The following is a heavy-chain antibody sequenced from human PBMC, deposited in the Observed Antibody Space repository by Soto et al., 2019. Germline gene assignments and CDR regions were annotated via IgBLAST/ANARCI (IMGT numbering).Heavy chain of an antibody. CDR3: ARGVHSGVYYYYCYMDV. V-gene: IGHV1-8*01. D-gene: IGHD2-15*01. CDR2: MNPNSGNT. Sequence: QVQLVQSGAEVKKPGASVKVSCKASGYTFTSYDINWVRQATGQGLEWMGWMNPNSGNTGYAQKFQGRVTMTRNTSISTAYMEMSSLRSEDTAVYYCARGVHSGVYYYYCYMDVWGKGTTVTVSS. CDR1: GYTFTSYD. J-gene: IGHJ6*03.